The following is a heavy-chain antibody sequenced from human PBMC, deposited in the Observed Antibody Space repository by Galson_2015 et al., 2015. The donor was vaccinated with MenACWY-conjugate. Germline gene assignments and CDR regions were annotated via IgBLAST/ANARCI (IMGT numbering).Heavy chain of an antibody. Sequence: SCKASGYSFISYPISWVRQAPGQGLEWVGWISTYNDDTHYAQNLQGRVTMTTDTSTSTVFMELRSLRSDDTAIYFCARDHTGDYWGQGTLVTVSS. V-gene: IGHV1-18*04. CDR1: GYSFISYP. CDR2: ISTYNDDT. CDR3: ARDHTGDY. J-gene: IGHJ4*02. D-gene: IGHD1-14*01.